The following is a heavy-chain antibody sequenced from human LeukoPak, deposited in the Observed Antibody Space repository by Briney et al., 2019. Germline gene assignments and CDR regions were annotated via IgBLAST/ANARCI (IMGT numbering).Heavy chain of an antibody. V-gene: IGHV1-69*05. CDR3: ARSVGTAAGYDFWSGYWGSFDY. CDR2: IIPIFGTA. D-gene: IGHD3-3*01. Sequence: SVKVSCKASGGTFSSYAISWVRQAPGQGLEWMGGIIPIFGTANYAQKFQGRVTITTDESTSTAYMELSSLRSEDTAVYYCARSVGTAAGYDFWSGYWGSFDYWGQGTLVTVSS. J-gene: IGHJ4*02. CDR1: GGTFSSYA.